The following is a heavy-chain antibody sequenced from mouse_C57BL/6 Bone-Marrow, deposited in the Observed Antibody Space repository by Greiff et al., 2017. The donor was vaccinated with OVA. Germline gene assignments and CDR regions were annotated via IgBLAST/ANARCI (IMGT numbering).Heavy chain of an antibody. V-gene: IGHV1-64*01. CDR2: IHPNSGST. Sequence: QVQLQQPGAELVKPGASVKLSCKASGYTFTSYWMHWVKQRPGQGLEWIGMIHPNSGSTTYNEKFKSKATLTVEKSSSTAYMQLSSLTSEDSADYCCARAFYYGNGGNYWGQGTTLTVSS. CDR3: ARAFYYGNGGNY. D-gene: IGHD2-1*01. CDR1: GYTFTSYW. J-gene: IGHJ2*01.